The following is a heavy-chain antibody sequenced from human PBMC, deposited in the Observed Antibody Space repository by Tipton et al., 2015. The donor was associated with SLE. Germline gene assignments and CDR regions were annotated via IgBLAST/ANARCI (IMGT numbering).Heavy chain of an antibody. D-gene: IGHD3-22*01. CDR2: VYYSGST. CDR3: ARDGGGVTLIGRAFDI. Sequence: TLSLTCTVSGGSIRSSSNYWGWIRQPPGKGPEWIGSVYYSGSTNYNPSLKSRVTISVDTSRNQFSLKLSSVTAADTAVYYCARDGGGVTLIGRAFDIWGQGTMVSVSS. V-gene: IGHV4-39*07. J-gene: IGHJ3*02. CDR1: GGSIRSSSNY.